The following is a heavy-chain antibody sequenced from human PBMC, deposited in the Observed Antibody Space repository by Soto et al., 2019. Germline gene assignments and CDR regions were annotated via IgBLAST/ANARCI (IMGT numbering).Heavy chain of an antibody. CDR2: ISGSGGGT. Sequence: GGSLRLSCAASGFTFSSYAMSWVRQAPGKGLEWVSSISGSGGGTYYANSVQGRFTISRDNSKNTVYLQMGSLRPEDMAVYYCARRARPDFYYMDVWGKGTTVTVSS. CDR3: ARRARPDFYYMDV. J-gene: IGHJ6*03. V-gene: IGHV3-64*01. CDR1: GFTFSSYA. D-gene: IGHD6-6*01.